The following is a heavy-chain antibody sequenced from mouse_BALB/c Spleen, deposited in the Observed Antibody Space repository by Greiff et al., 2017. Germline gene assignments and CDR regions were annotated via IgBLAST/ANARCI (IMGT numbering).Heavy chain of an antibody. Sequence: LQESGAELAKPGASVKMSCKASGYTFTSYWMHWVKQRPGQGLEWIGYINPSTGYTEYNQKFKDKATLTADKSSSTAYMQLSSLTSEDSAVYYCAREDRPFAYWGQGTLVTVSA. CDR1: GYTFTSYW. D-gene: IGHD2-14*01. CDR2: INPSTGYT. CDR3: AREDRPFAY. J-gene: IGHJ3*01. V-gene: IGHV1-7*01.